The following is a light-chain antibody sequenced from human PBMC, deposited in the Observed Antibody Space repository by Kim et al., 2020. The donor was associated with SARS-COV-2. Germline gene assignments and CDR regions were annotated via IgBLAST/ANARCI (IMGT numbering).Light chain of an antibody. J-gene: IGLJ2*01. CDR2: QDT. Sequence: SYELTQPPSVSVSPGQTARITCSGDKLGDKYASWYQHKPGQSPVLVIYQDTKRPSGIPGRFSGSNSGNTATLTISGAQAMDEADYYCQAWDSSTPVVFGGGTQLTVL. CDR1: KLGDKY. V-gene: IGLV3-1*01. CDR3: QAWDSSTPVV.